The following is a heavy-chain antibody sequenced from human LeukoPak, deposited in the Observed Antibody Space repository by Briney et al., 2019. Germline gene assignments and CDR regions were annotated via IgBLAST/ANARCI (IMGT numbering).Heavy chain of an antibody. CDR2: ISGSGTST. Sequence: GGSLRLPCAASGFPFSTYAMNWVRQAPGKGLEWVSGISGSGTSTSYADSVKGRFTISRDNSKNTLYLQMNSLRAEDTAVYYCAKSRSTSNNWFEPWGQGTLVTVSS. V-gene: IGHV3-23*01. D-gene: IGHD2-2*01. CDR1: GFPFSTYA. J-gene: IGHJ5*02. CDR3: AKSRSTSNNWFEP.